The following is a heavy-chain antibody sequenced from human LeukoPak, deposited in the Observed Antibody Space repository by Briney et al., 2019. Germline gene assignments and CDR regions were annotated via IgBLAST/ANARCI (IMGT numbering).Heavy chain of an antibody. D-gene: IGHD3-10*01. CDR3: VRATSVRGVNSWFDP. J-gene: IGHJ5*02. Sequence: GRSLRLSCAASGFTFSTFWMHWVRQAPGKGLVWVAHINSDGTSTGYADSVKGRFTISRDTGKNTLYLQMNSLRAEDTAVYYCVRATSVRGVNSWFDPWGQGTLVTVSS. V-gene: IGHV3-74*01. CDR2: INSDGTST. CDR1: GFTFSTFW.